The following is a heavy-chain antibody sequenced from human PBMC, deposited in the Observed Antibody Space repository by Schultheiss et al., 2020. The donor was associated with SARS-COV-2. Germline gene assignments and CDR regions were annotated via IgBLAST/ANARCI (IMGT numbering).Heavy chain of an antibody. Sequence: ASVKVSCKASGYTFTSYDINWVRQATGQGLEWMGWVSPNSGNTGYAQKFQGRVTMTRNTSISTAYMELRSLRSDDTAVYYCVSKGYYYGMDVWGQGTTVTVSS. V-gene: IGHV1-8*01. J-gene: IGHJ6*02. CDR3: VSKGYYYGMDV. CDR2: VSPNSGNT. CDR1: GYTFTSYD.